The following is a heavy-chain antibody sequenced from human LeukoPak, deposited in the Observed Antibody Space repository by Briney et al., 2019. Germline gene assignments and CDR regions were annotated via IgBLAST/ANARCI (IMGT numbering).Heavy chain of an antibody. J-gene: IGHJ4*02. Sequence: PSETLSLTCAVYGGSFSGYYWSWIRQPPGKGLGWIGEINHSGSTNYNPSLKSRVTISVDTSKNQFSLKLSSVTAADTAVYYCARVSRGVAARIDYWGQGTLVTVSS. V-gene: IGHV4-34*01. CDR2: INHSGST. CDR1: GGSFSGYY. D-gene: IGHD2-15*01. CDR3: ARVSRGVAARIDY.